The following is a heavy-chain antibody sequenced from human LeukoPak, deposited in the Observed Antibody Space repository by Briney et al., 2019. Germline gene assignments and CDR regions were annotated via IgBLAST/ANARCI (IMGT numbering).Heavy chain of an antibody. V-gene: IGHV3-7*01. J-gene: IGHJ4*02. CDR1: GFTFSSYW. D-gene: IGHD5-12*01. CDR3: ARDPRTYATFTFDY. Sequence: GGSLRLSCAASGFTFSSYWMSWVRQAPGKGLEWVANIKQDGSEKHYVDSVKGRFTISRDNAKNSLYLQMNSLRAEDTAVYYCARDPRTYATFTFDYWGQGTLVTVSS. CDR2: IKQDGSEK.